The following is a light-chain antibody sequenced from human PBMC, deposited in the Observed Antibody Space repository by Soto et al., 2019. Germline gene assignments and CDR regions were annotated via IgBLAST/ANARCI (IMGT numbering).Light chain of an antibody. CDR1: SSDVGAFNY. J-gene: IGLJ1*01. CDR2: DVS. Sequence: LTHPASVSGSPGQAITISCSGTSSDVGAFNYVSWYQQHPGKAPKLMIYDVSNRPSGVSNRFSGSKSGNTASLTISGLRAEDEADYYCNSYTSNNTYVFGTGTKVTVL. CDR3: NSYTSNNTYV. V-gene: IGLV2-14*03.